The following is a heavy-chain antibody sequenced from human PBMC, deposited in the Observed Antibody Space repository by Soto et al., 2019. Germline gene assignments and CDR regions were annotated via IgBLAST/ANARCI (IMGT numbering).Heavy chain of an antibody. CDR3: AREKEPTGPWFGP. CDR2: INAGDGNT. J-gene: IGHJ5*02. Sequence: QVQLVQSGDELKKPGASVKISCQASGYTFINYAIYWVRQAPGQRLEWMGWINAGDGNTRYSHKFQGRVTITRDISASTTYMELTGLRFEDTAVYYCAREKEPTGPWFGPCGQGTLVTVSS. D-gene: IGHD2-8*02. CDR1: GYTFINYA. V-gene: IGHV1-3*01.